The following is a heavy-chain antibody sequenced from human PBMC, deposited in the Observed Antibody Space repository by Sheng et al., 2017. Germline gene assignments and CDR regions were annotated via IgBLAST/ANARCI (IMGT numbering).Heavy chain of an antibody. CDR1: GFTFSSYA. D-gene: IGHD4-17*01. V-gene: IGHV3-23*04. Sequence: EVQRGGVGGGGRSVHAGGGSPWRLSCAASGFTFSSYAMSWVRQAPGKGLEWVSAISGSGGSTYYADSVKGRFTISRDNSKNTLYLQMNSLRAEDTAVYYCAKSHYGVEAFDYWGQGTLVTVSS. CDR3: AKSHYGVEAFDY. J-gene: IGHJ4*02. CDR2: ISGSGGST.